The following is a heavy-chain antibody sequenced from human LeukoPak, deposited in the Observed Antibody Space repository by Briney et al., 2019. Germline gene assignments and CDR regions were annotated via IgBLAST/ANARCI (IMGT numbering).Heavy chain of an antibody. CDR2: ISSSGSTI. CDR1: GFAFSDYY. Sequence: PGGSLRLSCAASGFAFSDYYMSWIRLAPGKGLEWVSYISSSGSTIYYADSVKGRFTISRDNARNSLYLQMNSLRAEDTAVYYCARGHDSSGPMAAEFDYWGQGTLVTVSS. V-gene: IGHV3-11*04. J-gene: IGHJ4*02. D-gene: IGHD3-22*01. CDR3: ARGHDSSGPMAAEFDY.